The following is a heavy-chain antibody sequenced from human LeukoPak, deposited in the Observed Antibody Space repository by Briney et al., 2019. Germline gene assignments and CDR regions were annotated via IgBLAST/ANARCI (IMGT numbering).Heavy chain of an antibody. V-gene: IGHV1-18*01. CDR2: ISAYNGKT. CDR1: GYTFTNYG. J-gene: IGHJ4*02. CDR3: ARDPCSSTICYLFAFDN. D-gene: IGHD2-2*01. Sequence: ASVKVSCKASGYTFTNYGMSWVRQAPGQGLEWMGWISAYNGKTNYVQKFQGRITMTTDTSTDTAYMELRSLRSDDTAVYYCARDPCSSTICYLFAFDNWGQGTLVTVSS.